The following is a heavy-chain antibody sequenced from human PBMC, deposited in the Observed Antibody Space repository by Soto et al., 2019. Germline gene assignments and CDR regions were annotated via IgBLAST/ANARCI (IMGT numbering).Heavy chain of an antibody. J-gene: IGHJ4*02. V-gene: IGHV3-30-3*01. CDR3: ARAPLRGYYFDY. Sequence: GWSLRLSCSASVFTFSSYAMHWFRQAPGKGLEWVAVISYDGSNKYYADSVKGRFTISRDNSKNTLYLQMNSLRAEDTAVYYCARAPLRGYYFDYWGQGTLVTVSS. CDR2: ISYDGSNK. CDR1: VFTFSSYA. D-gene: IGHD4-17*01.